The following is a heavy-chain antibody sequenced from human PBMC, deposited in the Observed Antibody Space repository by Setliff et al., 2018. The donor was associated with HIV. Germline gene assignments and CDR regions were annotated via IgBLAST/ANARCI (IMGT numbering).Heavy chain of an antibody. J-gene: IGHJ5*02. V-gene: IGHV3-21*01. Sequence: LVAPSVGVVISGGSLRLTCAASGISFSDYAMNWVRQAPGKGLEWVSSISSSSDYIYYADSLKGRFTISRDNAKNSLYLQMNSLRAEDTAVYYCARGGVLGKSVPYNWFDPWGQGTLVTVSS. CDR3: ARGGVLGKSVPYNWFDP. CDR2: ISSSSDYI. D-gene: IGHD2-8*01. CDR1: GISFSDYA.